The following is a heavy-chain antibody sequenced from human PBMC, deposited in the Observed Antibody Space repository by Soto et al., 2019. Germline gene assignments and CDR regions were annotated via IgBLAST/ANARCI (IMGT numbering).Heavy chain of an antibody. CDR2: IYWNDDK. D-gene: IGHD3-10*01. J-gene: IGHJ4*02. CDR3: AHGRQGRFGEFRPPYYFDY. CDR1: GFSLSTSGVG. Sequence: SGPTLVKPTPTLTLTCTFSGFSLSTSGVGVGWIRQPPGKALEWLALIYWNDDKRYSPSLKSRLTITKDTSKNQVVLTMTNMDPVDTATYYCAHGRQGRFGEFRPPYYFDYWGQGTLVTVSS. V-gene: IGHV2-5*01.